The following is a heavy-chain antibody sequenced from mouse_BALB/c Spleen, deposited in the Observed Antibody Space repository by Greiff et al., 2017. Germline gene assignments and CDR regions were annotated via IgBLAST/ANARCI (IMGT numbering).Heavy chain of an antibody. CDR1: GYTFTDYA. CDR3: AKSTMITYCAIDDRCQGAMDY. V-gene: IGHV1S137*01. J-gene: IGHJ4*01. CDR2: ISTYYGNT. D-gene: IGHD2-4*01. Sequence: VQLQQSGPELVRPGGSVKISCKGSGYTFTDYAMHWVKQSHAKSLEWIGVISTYYGNTNYNQKFKGKATMTVDKSSSTAYMELARLTSEDSAIYYCAKSTMITYCAIDDRCQGAMDYWGQGTSVTVSS.